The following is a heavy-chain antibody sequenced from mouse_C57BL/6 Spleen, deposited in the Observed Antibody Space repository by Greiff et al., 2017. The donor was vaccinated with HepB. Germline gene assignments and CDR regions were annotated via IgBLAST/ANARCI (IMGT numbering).Heavy chain of an antibody. Sequence: DVQLVESGGGLVKPGGSLKLSCAASGFTFSSYAMSWVRQTPEKRLEWVATISDGGSYTYYPDNVKGRFTISRDNAKNNLYLQMSHLKSEDTAMYYCARALGLLNWYFDVWGTGTTVTVSS. CDR2: ISDGGSYT. D-gene: IGHD4-1*01. CDR3: ARALGLLNWYFDV. V-gene: IGHV5-4*01. CDR1: GFTFSSYA. J-gene: IGHJ1*03.